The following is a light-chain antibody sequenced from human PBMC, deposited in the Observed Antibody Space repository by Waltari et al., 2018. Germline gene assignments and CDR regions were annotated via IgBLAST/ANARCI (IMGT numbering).Light chain of an antibody. CDR3: QQRSNWPPT. CDR2: DAS. CDR1: QSVSSY. Sequence: EIVLTQSPATPSLSPGEIATLSCRASQSVSSYLAWYQQKPGQAPRLLIYDASNRATGIPARFSGSGSGTDFTLTISSLEPEDFAVYYCQQRSNWPPTFGGGTKVEIK. J-gene: IGKJ4*01. V-gene: IGKV3-11*01.